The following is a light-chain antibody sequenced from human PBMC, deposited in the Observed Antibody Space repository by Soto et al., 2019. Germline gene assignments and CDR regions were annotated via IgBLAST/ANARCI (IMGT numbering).Light chain of an antibody. CDR3: QQYNSYPYT. CDR1: QSISSW. J-gene: IGKJ2*01. V-gene: IGKV1-5*03. Sequence: DIQMTQSPSTLSASVGDRVTITYRASQSISSWLAWYQQKPGKAPNLLIYKASSLQSGVPSRFSGSGSGTEFTLTISGLQPDDFATYYCQQYNSYPYTFGQGTKLEI. CDR2: KAS.